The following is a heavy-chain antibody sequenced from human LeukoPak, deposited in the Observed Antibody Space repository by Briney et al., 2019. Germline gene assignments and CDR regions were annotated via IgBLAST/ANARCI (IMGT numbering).Heavy chain of an antibody. D-gene: IGHD6-6*01. CDR1: GGSISNYY. V-gene: IGHV4-4*07. J-gene: IGHJ6*03. CDR2: IHISGTT. CDR3: ARLHSSSYYYYYYMDV. Sequence: SETLSLTCTVSGGSISNYYWSWIRQPAGKGLEWIGRIHISGTTNYNPSLKSRVTISVDTSKNQFSLKLSSVTAADTAVYYCARLHSSSYYYYYYMDVWGKGTTVTVSS.